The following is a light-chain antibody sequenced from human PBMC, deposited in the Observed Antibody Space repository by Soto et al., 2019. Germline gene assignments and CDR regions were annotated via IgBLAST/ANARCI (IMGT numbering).Light chain of an antibody. CDR3: QQYDNLPRRLT. J-gene: IGKJ4*01. V-gene: IGKV1-33*01. Sequence: DIQMTQSPSSLSASVGDRVTITCQASQDISNYLNWYQQKPGKAPKLLIYDASNLETGVPSMFSGSGSGTDFTFTISSLQPEDSATYYCQQYDNLPRRLTFGGGTKVEIK. CDR2: DAS. CDR1: QDISNY.